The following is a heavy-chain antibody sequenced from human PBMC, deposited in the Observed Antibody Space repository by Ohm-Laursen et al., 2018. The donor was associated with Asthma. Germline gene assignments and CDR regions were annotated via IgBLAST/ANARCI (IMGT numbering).Heavy chain of an antibody. V-gene: IGHV1-3*01. D-gene: IGHD2-2*01. J-gene: IGHJ4*02. Sequence: ASVKVSCKASGYTFTSYTIHWVRQAPGQRLEWVGWINAGKGDTRYSQKLQGRLSITRDTSANAAYMELSSLRSEDTAVYFCAREMSTSGDSTFDYWGQGTLVTVSS. CDR3: AREMSTSGDSTFDY. CDR2: INAGKGDT. CDR1: GYTFTSYT.